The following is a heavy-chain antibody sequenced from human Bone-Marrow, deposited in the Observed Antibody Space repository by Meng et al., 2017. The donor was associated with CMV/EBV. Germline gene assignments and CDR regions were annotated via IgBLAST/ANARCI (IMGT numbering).Heavy chain of an antibody. J-gene: IGHJ4*02. CDR3: AKEGAGLTGNFDY. V-gene: IGHV3-23*03. CDR2: IYSGGSST. D-gene: IGHD1-20*01. CDR1: GFTFSSYA. Sequence: GGSLRLSCAASGFTFSSYAMSWVRQATGKGLEWVSVIYSGGSSTYYADSVKGRFTISRDNSKNTLYLQMNSLGAEDTAVYYCAKEGAGLTGNFDYWGQGTLVTVSS.